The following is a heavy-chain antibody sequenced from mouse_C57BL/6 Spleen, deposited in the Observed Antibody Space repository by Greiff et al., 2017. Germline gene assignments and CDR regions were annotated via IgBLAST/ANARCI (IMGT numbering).Heavy chain of an antibody. CDR2: IDPSDSYT. CDR3: ARMDDYDWYFDV. D-gene: IGHD2-4*01. CDR1: GYTFTSYW. Sequence: VQLQQPGAELVRPGTSVKLSCKASGYTFTSYWMHWVKQRPGQGLEWIGVIDPSDSYTNYNQKFKGKATLTVDTSSSTAYMQLSSLTSEASAVYYCARMDDYDWYFDVWGTGTTVTVSS. V-gene: IGHV1-59*01. J-gene: IGHJ1*03.